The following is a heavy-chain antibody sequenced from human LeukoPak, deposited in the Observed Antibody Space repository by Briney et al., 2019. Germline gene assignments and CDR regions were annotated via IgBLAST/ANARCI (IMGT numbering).Heavy chain of an antibody. J-gene: IGHJ4*02. CDR2: MNPNSGGT. CDR1: GYSFTSYD. CDR3: ARAPSNWGYYFDY. Sequence: GASVKVSCKASGYSFTSYDINWVRQATGQGLEWMGWMNPNSGGTNYAQKFQGRVTMTRDTSISTAYMELSRLRSDDTAVYYCARAPSNWGYYFDYWGQGTLVTVSS. V-gene: IGHV1-2*02. D-gene: IGHD7-27*01.